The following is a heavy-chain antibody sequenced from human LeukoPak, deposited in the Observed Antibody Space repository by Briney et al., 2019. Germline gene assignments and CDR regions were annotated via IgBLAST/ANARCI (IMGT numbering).Heavy chain of an antibody. Sequence: GGSLRLSCAASGFTFSSYSMNWVRQAPGKGLEWVSYITTSSTIHYADSVKGRFTISRDNAKNSLYLQMNSLRAEDTAVYYCARDDSWSYAPFDYWGQGTLVTVSS. CDR3: ARDDSWSYAPFDY. D-gene: IGHD1-7*01. V-gene: IGHV3-48*01. CDR2: ITTSSTI. J-gene: IGHJ4*02. CDR1: GFTFSSYS.